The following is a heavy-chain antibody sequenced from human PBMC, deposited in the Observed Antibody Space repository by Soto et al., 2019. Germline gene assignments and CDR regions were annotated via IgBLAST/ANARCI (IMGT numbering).Heavy chain of an antibody. V-gene: IGHV3-13*01. J-gene: IGHJ3*02. D-gene: IGHD4-17*01. CDR3: ARDRRHYNDYGDYDHAFDI. CDR1: GFTFSSYD. Sequence: GGSLRLSCAASGFTFSSYDMHWVRQATGKGLEWVSAIGTAGDTYYPGSVKGRFTISRENAKNSLYLQMNSLRAGDTAVYYCARDRRHYNDYGDYDHAFDIWGQGTMVTVSS. CDR2: IGTAGDT.